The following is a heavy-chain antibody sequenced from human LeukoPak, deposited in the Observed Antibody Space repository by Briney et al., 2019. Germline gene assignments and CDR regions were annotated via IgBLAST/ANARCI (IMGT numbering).Heavy chain of an antibody. CDR2: IIPIFGTA. D-gene: IGHD3-10*01. CDR3: ARTSLVRGVSNY. CDR1: GGTFSSYA. V-gene: IGHV1-69*05. Sequence: ASVKVSCKASGGTFSSYAISWMRQAPGQGLEWMGRIIPIFGTANYAQKFQGRVTITTDESTSTAYMELSSLRSEDTAVYYCARTSLVRGVSNYWGQGTLVTVSS. J-gene: IGHJ4*02.